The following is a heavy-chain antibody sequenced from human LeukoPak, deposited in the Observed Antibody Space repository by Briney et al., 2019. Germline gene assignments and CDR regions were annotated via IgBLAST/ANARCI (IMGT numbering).Heavy chain of an antibody. CDR1: GYAFTGYY. V-gene: IGHV1-46*01. CDR2: INPSGGST. CDR3: ARDGASGYSSSYWFDP. D-gene: IGHD6-13*01. J-gene: IGHJ5*02. Sequence: GASVKVSCKASGYAFTGYYMHWVRQAPGQGLEWMGIINPSGGSTSYAQKFQGRVTMTRDMSTSTVYMELSSLRSEDTAVYYCARDGASGYSSSYWFDPWGQGTLVTVSS.